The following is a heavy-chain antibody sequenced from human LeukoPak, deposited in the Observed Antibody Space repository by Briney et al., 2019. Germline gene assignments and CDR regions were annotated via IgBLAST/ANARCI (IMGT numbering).Heavy chain of an antibody. CDR1: GGSFSGYY. D-gene: IGHD3-22*01. J-gene: IGHJ5*02. V-gene: IGHV4-34*01. Sequence: SETLSLTCAVYGGSFSGYYWSWIRQPPGKGLEWIGEINHSGSTNYNPSLKSRVTISVDTSKNQFSLKLSSVTAADTAVYYCARGITMIVVVIFRYSWFDPWGQGTLVTVSS. CDR3: ARGITMIVVVIFRYSWFDP. CDR2: INHSGST.